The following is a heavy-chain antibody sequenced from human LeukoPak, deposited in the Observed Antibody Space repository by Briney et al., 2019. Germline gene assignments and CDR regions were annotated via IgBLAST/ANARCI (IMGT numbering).Heavy chain of an antibody. CDR2: VVGRGDIT. CDR3: PKDLAAAGFGGFDY. J-gene: IGHJ4*02. V-gene: IGHV3-23*01. CDR1: GLTFCSDA. Sequence: GGSLRLSCAASGLTFCSDAKSSVRPGLGEGLEWGLSVVGRGDITFYAESVKGRFTISRDNSKNTLYLQMNSLRAEDTALYYCPKDLAAAGFGGFDYWGQGTLVTVSS. D-gene: IGHD6-13*01.